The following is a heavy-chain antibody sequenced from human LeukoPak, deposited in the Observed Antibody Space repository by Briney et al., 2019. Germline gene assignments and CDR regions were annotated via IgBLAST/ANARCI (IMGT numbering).Heavy chain of an antibody. CDR2: ISSSSSYI. V-gene: IGHV3-21*01. J-gene: IGHJ4*02. D-gene: IGHD6-6*01. CDR1: GFTFSSHS. Sequence: GGSLRLSCAASGFTFSSHSMNWVRQAPGKGLEWVSSISSSSSYIYYADSVKGRFTISRDNAKNSLYLQMNSLRAEDTAVYYCARYSSSSPFDYWGQGTLVTVSS. CDR3: ARYSSSSPFDY.